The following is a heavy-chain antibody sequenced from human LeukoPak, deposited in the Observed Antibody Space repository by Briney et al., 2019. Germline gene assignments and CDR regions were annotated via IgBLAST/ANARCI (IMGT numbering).Heavy chain of an antibody. V-gene: IGHV3-23*01. J-gene: IGHJ4*02. CDR1: GFTFSNYA. Sequence: GGSLRLSCAASGFTFSNYAMNWVRQAPGKGLEWVSSITGSGGDAYYADSVKGRFTISRDNSKNTLDLQMNSLRAEDTAVYYCAIGLKGCSGSSCYYFFDFWGQGALITVSS. CDR3: AIGLKGCSGSSCYYFFDF. CDR2: ITGSGGDA. D-gene: IGHD2-15*01.